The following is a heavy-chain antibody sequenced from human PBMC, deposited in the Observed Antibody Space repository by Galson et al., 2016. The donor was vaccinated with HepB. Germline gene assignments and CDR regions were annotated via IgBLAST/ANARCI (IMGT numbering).Heavy chain of an antibody. J-gene: IGHJ2*01. V-gene: IGHV4-4*02. D-gene: IGHD6-13*01. CDR2: VYHRGST. Sequence: WSWVRQPPGKGLEWIGEVYHRGSTNYNPSLKSRVTISVDKSKNQFSLKLSSVTAADTAVYYCARGAASSWYHYWYFDLWGRGTLVTVSS. CDR3: ARGAASSWYHYWYFDL.